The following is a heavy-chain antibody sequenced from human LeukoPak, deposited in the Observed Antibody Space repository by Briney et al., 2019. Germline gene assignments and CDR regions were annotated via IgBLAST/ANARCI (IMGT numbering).Heavy chain of an antibody. CDR2: IIPIFGTA. CDR3: ARAPGRRIAARPYYFDY. J-gene: IGHJ4*02. V-gene: IGHV1-69*13. D-gene: IGHD6-6*01. Sequence: GASVKVSCKASGGTFSSYAISWVRQAPGQGLEWMGGIIPIFGTANYAQKFQGRVTITADESTSTAYMELSSLRSEDTAVYYCARAPGRRIAARPYYFDYWGQGTLVTVSS. CDR1: GGTFSSYA.